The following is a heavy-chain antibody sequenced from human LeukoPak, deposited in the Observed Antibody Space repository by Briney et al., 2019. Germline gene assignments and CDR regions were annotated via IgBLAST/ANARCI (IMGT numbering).Heavy chain of an antibody. V-gene: IGHV4-4*07. CDR3: ARHPPKSYDYWSGYYELDY. J-gene: IGHJ4*02. CDR2: IYTSGST. D-gene: IGHD3-3*01. CDR1: GVSISSYF. Sequence: SETLSLTCTVSGVSISSYFWSWVRQPAGKGLEWIGRIYTSGSTKYNPSLQSRVTMSLDTSKKQLSLNLGSVTAADTAVYYCARHPPKSYDYWSGYYELDYWGQGTLVTVSS.